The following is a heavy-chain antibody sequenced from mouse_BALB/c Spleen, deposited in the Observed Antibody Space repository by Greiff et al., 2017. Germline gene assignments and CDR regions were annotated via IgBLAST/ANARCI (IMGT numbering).Heavy chain of an antibody. CDR1: GYAFSSSW. J-gene: IGHJ2*01. D-gene: IGHD2-14*01. Sequence: VQLQQSGPELVKPGASVKISCKASGYAFSSSWMNWVKQRPGQGLEWIGRIYPGDGDTNYNGKFKGKATLTADKSSSTAYMQLSSLTSVDSAVYFCARYDYFDYWGQGTTLTVSS. CDR3: ARYDYFDY. V-gene: IGHV1-82*01. CDR2: IYPGDGDT.